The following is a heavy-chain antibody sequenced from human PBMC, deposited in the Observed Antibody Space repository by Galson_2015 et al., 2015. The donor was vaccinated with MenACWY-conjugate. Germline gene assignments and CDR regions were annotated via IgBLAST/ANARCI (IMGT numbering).Heavy chain of an antibody. CDR1: GGSISSGGYY. J-gene: IGHJ6*02. CDR2: IYYSGNT. CDR3: ARGDEAATYYYYGMDV. D-gene: IGHD2-15*01. V-gene: IGHV4-31*03. Sequence: LSLTCTVSGGSISSGGYYWSWIRQHPGKGLEWIGYIYYSGNTYYNPSLKSRVTISVDTSKNQFSLKLSSVTAADTAVYYCARGDEAATYYYYGMDVWGQGTTVTVSS.